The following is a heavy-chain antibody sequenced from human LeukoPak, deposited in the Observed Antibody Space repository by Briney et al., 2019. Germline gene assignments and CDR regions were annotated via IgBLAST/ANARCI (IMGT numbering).Heavy chain of an antibody. J-gene: IGHJ6*02. D-gene: IGHD1-20*01. CDR1: GYTFTSYA. Sequence: ASVKVCCKASGYTFTSYAMNWVRQAPGQGLEWMGWINTNTGNPTYAQGFTGRFVFSLDTSVSTAYLQISSLKAEDTAVYYCARDTPELYNWNYYYYGMDVWGQGTTVTVSS. CDR3: ARDTPELYNWNYYYYGMDV. CDR2: INTNTGNP. V-gene: IGHV7-4-1*02.